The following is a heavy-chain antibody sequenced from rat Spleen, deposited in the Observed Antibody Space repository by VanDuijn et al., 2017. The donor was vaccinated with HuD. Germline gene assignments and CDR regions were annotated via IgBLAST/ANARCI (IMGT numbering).Heavy chain of an antibody. J-gene: IGHJ2*01. CDR2: IWSGGST. D-gene: IGHD1-2*01. CDR3: ARADVAAISTDGI. Sequence: QVQLKESGPGLMQPSETLSLTCTVSGFSLISKGVGWVRQPLGKGLVWMGTIWSGGSTNYNSAVQSRLSISRDTSKSQIYLKMNSLQTEDTATYFCARADVAAISTDGIWGQGIMVTVSS. V-gene: IGHV2-72*01. CDR1: GFSLISKG.